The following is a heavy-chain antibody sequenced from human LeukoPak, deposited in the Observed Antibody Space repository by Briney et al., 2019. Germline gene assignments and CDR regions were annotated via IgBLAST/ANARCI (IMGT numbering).Heavy chain of an antibody. CDR3: ARGLLVRAAKPRYYYCGMDV. J-gene: IGHJ6*02. D-gene: IGHD2-2*02. CDR2: INHSGST. V-gene: IGHV4-34*01. CDR1: GGSFSGYY. Sequence: AETLSLTCAVYGGSFSGYYWSWIRQPPGKGLEWIGEINHSGSTNYNPSLKSRVTISVDTSKNQFPLKLSSVTAADTAVYYCARGLLVRAAKPRYYYCGMDVWGQGTTVTVSS.